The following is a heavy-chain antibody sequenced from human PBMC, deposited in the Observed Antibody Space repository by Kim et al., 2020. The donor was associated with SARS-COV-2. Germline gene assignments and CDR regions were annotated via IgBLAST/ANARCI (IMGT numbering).Heavy chain of an antibody. V-gene: IGHV3-30*04. J-gene: IGHJ4*02. Sequence: GGSLRLSCAASGFTLSNYDMYWVRQAPGKGLEWVAVISYRGSNTYYADSVKGRFTISRDNSKNSVYLQMNSLRAEDTAVYYCARDGYRPFDYWGQGTLVT. D-gene: IGHD5-12*01. CDR2: ISYRGSNT. CDR1: GFTLSNYD. CDR3: ARDGYRPFDY.